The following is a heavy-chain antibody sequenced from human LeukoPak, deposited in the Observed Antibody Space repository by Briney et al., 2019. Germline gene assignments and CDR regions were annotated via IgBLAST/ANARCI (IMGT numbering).Heavy chain of an antibody. Sequence: PSETLSLTCAVYGGSFSGYYWSWIRQPPGKGLEWIGEINHSGSTNYNPSLESRVTISVDTSKNQFSLKLSSVTAADTAVYYCATPPRYDILTGYYIDYWGQGTLVTVSS. CDR2: INHSGST. J-gene: IGHJ4*02. V-gene: IGHV4-34*01. CDR1: GGSFSGYY. D-gene: IGHD3-9*01. CDR3: ATPPRYDILTGYYIDY.